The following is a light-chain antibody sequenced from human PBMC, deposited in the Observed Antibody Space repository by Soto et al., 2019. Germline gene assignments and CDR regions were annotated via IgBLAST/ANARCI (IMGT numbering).Light chain of an antibody. CDR1: QNVGSRY. CDR2: GTS. CDR3: QQHISWPLT. V-gene: IGKV3-20*01. J-gene: IGKJ4*01. Sequence: EIVLTQSPGTLSLSPGERATLSCRASQNVGSRYLAWYQQKPGQAPRLLIYGTSNRATGIPDRFSGSGSGTDFTLTISNLEPEDFAVYYCQQHISWPLTFGGGTKVEIK.